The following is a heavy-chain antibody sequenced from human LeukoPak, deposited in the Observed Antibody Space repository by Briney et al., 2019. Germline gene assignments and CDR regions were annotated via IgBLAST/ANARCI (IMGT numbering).Heavy chain of an antibody. CDR3: ARDLDGSATNWFDP. V-gene: IGHV4-59*01. J-gene: IGHJ5*02. CDR2: IYYSGST. Sequence: SETLSLTCTVSGGSISSYYWSWIRQPPGKGLEWIGYIYYSGSTNYNPSLKSRVTISVDTSRNQFSLKLSSVTAADTAVYYCARDLDGSATNWFDPWGQGTLVTVSS. CDR1: GGSISSYY. D-gene: IGHD3-10*01.